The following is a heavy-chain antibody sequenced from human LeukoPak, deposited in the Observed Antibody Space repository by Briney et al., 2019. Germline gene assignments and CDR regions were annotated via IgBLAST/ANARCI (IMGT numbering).Heavy chain of an antibody. CDR3: SRLSGYCTNCVCYTAFDY. D-gene: IGHD2-8*01. Sequence: SETLSLTCAVSGYSISSGYYWGWIRRPPGKGLEWIATIYHSGSTYYNPSLKSRVTISVDTSKNQLSLKLSSVTAADTAVYFCSRLSGYCTNCVCYTAFDYWGQGTLVTVSS. V-gene: IGHV4-38-2*01. CDR1: GYSISSGYY. J-gene: IGHJ4*02. CDR2: IYHSGST.